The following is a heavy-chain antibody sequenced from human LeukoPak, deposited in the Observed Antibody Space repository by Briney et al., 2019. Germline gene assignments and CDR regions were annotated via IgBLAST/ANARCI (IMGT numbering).Heavy chain of an antibody. CDR3: ARVDGVPAAMIAFDI. D-gene: IGHD2-2*01. CDR2: IYHSGST. Sequence: SETLSLTCAVSGGSISSGGYSWSWIRQPPGKGLEWIGYIYHSGSTYYNPSLKSRVTISVDRSKNQFSLKLSSVTAADTAVYYCARVDGVPAAMIAFDIWGQGTMVTVSS. J-gene: IGHJ3*02. V-gene: IGHV4-30-2*01. CDR1: GGSISSGGYS.